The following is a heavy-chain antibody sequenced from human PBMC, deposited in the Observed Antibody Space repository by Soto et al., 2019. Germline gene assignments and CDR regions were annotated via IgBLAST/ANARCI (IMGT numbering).Heavy chain of an antibody. CDR3: ARDNSYDSGGAKGWYFDL. CDR2: INPSGDST. J-gene: IGHJ2*01. Sequence: GASVKVSCKAPGYTITRHWMHWVRQAPGQGLEWMGVINPSGDSTIYAEKFQGRVTMTRDTSTSTVYMELSSLRSDDTAVYYCARDNSYDSGGAKGWYFDLWGRGTLVTVSS. CDR1: GYTITRHW. D-gene: IGHD3-22*01. V-gene: IGHV1-46*01.